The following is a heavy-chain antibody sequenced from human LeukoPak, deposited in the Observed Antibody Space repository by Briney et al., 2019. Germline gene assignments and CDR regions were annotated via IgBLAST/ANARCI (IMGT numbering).Heavy chain of an antibody. J-gene: IGHJ4*02. CDR3: ARDATVGVPGTLYFDH. V-gene: IGHV3-48*03. Sequence: PGGSLRLSCAASGFTFSSYEMNWVCQAPGKGLEWVSYIDTSSGTIHYGDSVKGRFTISRDNAKNSLYLQMNSLRVEDTAVYYCARDATVGVPGTLYFDHWGQGILVTVSS. D-gene: IGHD6-19*01. CDR2: IDTSSGTI. CDR1: GFTFSSYE.